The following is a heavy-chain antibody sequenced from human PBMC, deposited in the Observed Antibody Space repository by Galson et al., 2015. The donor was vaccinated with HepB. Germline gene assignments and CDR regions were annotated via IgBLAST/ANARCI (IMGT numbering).Heavy chain of an antibody. J-gene: IGHJ4*02. CDR1: GFTFSNAW. Sequence: SLRLSCAASGFTFSNAWMSWVRQAPGKGLEWVGRIKSKTDGGTTDYAAPVKGRFTISRDDSKNTLYLQMNSLKTEDTAVYYCTTVPPRGLRFLPTRKTKYFDYWGQGTLVTVSS. D-gene: IGHD3-3*01. CDR2: IKSKTDGGTT. V-gene: IGHV3-15*01. CDR3: TTVPPRGLRFLPTRKTKYFDY.